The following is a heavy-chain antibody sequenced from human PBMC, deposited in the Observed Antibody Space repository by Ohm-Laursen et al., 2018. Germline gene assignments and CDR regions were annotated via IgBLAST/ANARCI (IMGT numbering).Heavy chain of an antibody. Sequence: SLRLSCAASGFTFSSYAMSWVRQAPGKGLEWVAVVSYDERYKNYVDSVKGRFTVSRDNSKDTLYLQMNSLRNEDTAIYYCAKDVGVAFAYDSWGQGALVTVSS. CDR1: GFTFSSYA. V-gene: IGHV3-30*18. CDR3: AKDVGVAFAYDS. J-gene: IGHJ4*02. CDR2: VSYDERYK. D-gene: IGHD2-15*01.